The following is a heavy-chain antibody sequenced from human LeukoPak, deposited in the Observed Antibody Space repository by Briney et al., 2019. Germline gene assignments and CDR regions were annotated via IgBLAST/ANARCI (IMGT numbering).Heavy chain of an antibody. J-gene: IGHJ6*02. CDR3: ARGVWSAYPDYYYYGMDV. CDR2: IIPIFGTA. V-gene: IGHV1-69*13. CDR1: RGTFSSYA. Sequence: GASVKVSCKASRGTFSSYAISWVRQAPGQGLEWMGGIIPIFGTANYAQKFQGRVTITADESTSTAYMELSSLRSEDTAVYYCARGVWSAYPDYYYYGMDVWGQGTTVTVSS. D-gene: IGHD2-21*01.